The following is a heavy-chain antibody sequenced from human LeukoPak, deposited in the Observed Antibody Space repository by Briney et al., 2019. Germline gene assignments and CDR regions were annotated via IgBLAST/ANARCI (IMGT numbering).Heavy chain of an antibody. CDR1: GYTFTGFY. V-gene: IGHV1-2*02. Sequence: GASVKVSCKTSGYTFTGFYLHWVRQAPGRGLEWLGWINPNSGGTNYSQKFQGRVTMTRDTSISTAYMELSRLRSDDTAVYYCARDLGFFEWLALDYWGHGTLVTVSS. D-gene: IGHD3-3*01. CDR3: ARDLGFFEWLALDY. J-gene: IGHJ4*01. CDR2: INPNSGGT.